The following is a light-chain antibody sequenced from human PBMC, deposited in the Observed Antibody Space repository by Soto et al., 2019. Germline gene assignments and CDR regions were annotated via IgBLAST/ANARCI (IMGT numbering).Light chain of an antibody. CDR2: GAS. CDR3: QQYGSSPT. CDR1: QSVSSSY. Sequence: EIVLTQSPGTLSLSPGESATLPCRASQSVSSSYLAWYQQKPGQAPRLLIYGASSRATGIPDRFSGSGSGTNFALTISRPEPEDFAVYYCQQYGSSPTFGQGTKVEIK. V-gene: IGKV3-20*01. J-gene: IGKJ1*01.